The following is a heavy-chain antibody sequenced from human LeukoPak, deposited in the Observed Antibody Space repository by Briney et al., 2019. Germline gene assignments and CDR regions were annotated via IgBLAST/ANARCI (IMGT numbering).Heavy chain of an antibody. Sequence: GWSLTLSCQASGFSFDDYGMRWVHQPAAKGRDWVSCINRYEYSTDQADSVKDRFTISRDNAKNSHFLETNRLRVEDTAVYYCARGFRNCPFDCWGQGPLVTVSS. CDR1: GFSFDDYG. CDR3: ARGFRNCPFDC. D-gene: IGHD2-21*01. CDR2: INRYEYST. V-gene: IGHV3-20*04. J-gene: IGHJ4*02.